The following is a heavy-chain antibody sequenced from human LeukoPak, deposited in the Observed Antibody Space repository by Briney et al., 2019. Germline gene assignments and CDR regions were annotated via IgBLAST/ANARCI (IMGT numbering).Heavy chain of an antibody. CDR2: INHVGAT. Sequence: SETLSLTCAVYGGSFSGYYWSWIRQPPEKGLEWIGEINHVGATNYNPSLKSRVTISVDTSKNQFSLNLKSVTAADTAVYYCARVVKDILTGSTPGLPDYWGQGTLVTVSS. CDR3: ARVVKDILTGSTPGLPDY. J-gene: IGHJ4*02. D-gene: IGHD3-9*01. V-gene: IGHV4-34*01. CDR1: GGSFSGYY.